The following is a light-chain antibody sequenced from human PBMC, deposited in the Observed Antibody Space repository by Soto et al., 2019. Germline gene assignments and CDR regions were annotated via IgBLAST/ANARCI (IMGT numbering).Light chain of an antibody. CDR1: QSVSSSY. J-gene: IGKJ1*01. V-gene: IGKV3-20*01. Sequence: EIVWTQSPGTLSLSPGERATLSCRASQSVSSSYLAWYQQKPGQAPRLLIYGASSRATGIPDRFSGSGAGTDFTLTISRLEPEDFAVYYCQQDGSSPWTFGEGTKVELK. CDR3: QQDGSSPWT. CDR2: GAS.